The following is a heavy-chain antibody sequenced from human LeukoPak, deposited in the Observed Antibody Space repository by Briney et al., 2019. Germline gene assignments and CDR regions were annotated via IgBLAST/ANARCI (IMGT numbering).Heavy chain of an antibody. CDR1: GGTFSSYA. CDR3: ARDHIGLRGVIILPENWFDP. Sequence: GASVKVSCKASGGTFSSYAISWVRQAPGQGLEWMGRIIPILGIANYAQKFQGRVTITADKSTSTAYMELSSLRSEDTAAYYCARDHIGLRGVIILPENWFDPWGQGTLVTVSS. V-gene: IGHV1-69*04. CDR2: IIPILGIA. J-gene: IGHJ5*02. D-gene: IGHD3-10*01.